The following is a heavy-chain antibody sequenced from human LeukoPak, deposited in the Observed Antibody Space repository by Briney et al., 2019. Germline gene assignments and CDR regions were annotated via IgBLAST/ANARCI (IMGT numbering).Heavy chain of an antibody. J-gene: IGHJ4*02. V-gene: IGHV3-23*01. Sequence: PGGSLRLSCAASGFTFSIYAMSWVRPAPGKGLQWVSSITSSGDGTYYADYVKGRFTIYRDNSENMLYLQMNSVRVEDTAVYFCAKDRPNYYGSNGHYYRRDGDYWGQGTLVTVSS. CDR1: GFTFSIYA. CDR2: ITSSGDGT. CDR3: AKDRPNYYGSNGHYYRRDGDY. D-gene: IGHD3-22*01.